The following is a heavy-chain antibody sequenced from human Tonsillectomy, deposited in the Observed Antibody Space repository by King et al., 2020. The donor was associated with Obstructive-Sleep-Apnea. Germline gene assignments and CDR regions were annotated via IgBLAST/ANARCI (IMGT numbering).Heavy chain of an antibody. Sequence: VQLVESGGGLVKPGGSLRLSCAASGFTFSNAWMSWVRQAPGKGLEWVGRIKSKTDGGTTDYAAPVKGRFTISRDDSKNTLYLQMNSLKTEDTAVYYCTTDWVVTAMAEFDYWGQGTLVTVSS. V-gene: IGHV3-15*01. CDR2: IKSKTDGGTT. CDR1: GFTFSNAW. D-gene: IGHD2-21*02. J-gene: IGHJ4*02. CDR3: TTDWVVTAMAEFDY.